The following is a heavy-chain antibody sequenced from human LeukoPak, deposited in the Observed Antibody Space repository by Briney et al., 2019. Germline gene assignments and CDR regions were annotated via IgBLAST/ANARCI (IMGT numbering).Heavy chain of an antibody. CDR1: RFTFSSYV. CDR2: ISRSAGAT. J-gene: IGHJ4*02. D-gene: IGHD2-15*01. CDR3: SRGGVVPAGATVNFQASFDS. Sequence: GGSLRLSCAASRFTFSSYVMSWVRQAPGKGLEWVSSISRSAGATYYADSVKGRFTISRDNSRNTLSLHMNSLRAEDTAVYYCSRGGVVPAGATVNFQASFDSWGQGTLVTVSS. V-gene: IGHV3-23*01.